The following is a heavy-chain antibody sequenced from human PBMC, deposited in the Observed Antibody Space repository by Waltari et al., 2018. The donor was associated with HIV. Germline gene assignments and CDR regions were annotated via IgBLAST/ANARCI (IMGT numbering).Heavy chain of an antibody. CDR2: IYYSGST. D-gene: IGHD3-22*01. CDR3: ARFYYYDSSGSQGY. Sequence: SETLSLTCTVSGGSISSSSYYWGWIRQPPGKGLEWIGSIYYSGSTYYNPSLKSRVTISVDTSKNQFSLKLSSVTAADTAVYYCARFYYYDSSGSQGYWGQGTLVTVSS. V-gene: IGHV4-39*01. CDR1: GGSISSSSYY. J-gene: IGHJ4*02.